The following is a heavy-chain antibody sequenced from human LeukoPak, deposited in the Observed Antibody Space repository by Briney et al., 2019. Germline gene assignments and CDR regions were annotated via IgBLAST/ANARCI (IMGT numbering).Heavy chain of an antibody. CDR3: ARDLPLYYYGMDV. Sequence: GGSLRLSCAASGFTVSSNYMSWVRQAPGKGLEWVSVIYSGGSTYYADSVKGRFIISRDNSKNTLYLQMNSLRAEDTAVYYCARDLPLYYYGMDVWGQGTTVTVSS. CDR1: GFTVSSNY. J-gene: IGHJ6*02. CDR2: IYSGGST. V-gene: IGHV3-66*01.